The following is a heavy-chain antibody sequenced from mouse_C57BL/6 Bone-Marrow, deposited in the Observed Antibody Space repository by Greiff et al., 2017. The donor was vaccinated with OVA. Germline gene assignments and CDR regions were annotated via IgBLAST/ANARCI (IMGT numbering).Heavy chain of an antibody. V-gene: IGHV1-74*01. CDR3: AINPLITTVVEFFDY. Sequence: LVESGAELVKPGASVKVSCKASGYTFTSYWMHWVKQRPGQGLEWIGRIHPSDSDTNYNQKFKGKATLTVDKSSSTAYMQLSSLTSEDSAVYYCAINPLITTVVEFFDYWGQGTTLTVSS. J-gene: IGHJ2*01. D-gene: IGHD1-1*01. CDR1: GYTFTSYW. CDR2: IHPSDSDT.